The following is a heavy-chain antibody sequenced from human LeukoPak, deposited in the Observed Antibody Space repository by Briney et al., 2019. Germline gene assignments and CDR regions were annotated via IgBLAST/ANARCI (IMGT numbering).Heavy chain of an antibody. CDR3: AIPAPTGGTPIDY. Sequence: ASVKVSCKVSGYTLTELSMHWVRQAPGKGLEWMGGFDPEDGETIYAQKFQGRVTMTGDTSTDTAYMELSSLRSEDTAVYYCAIPAPTGGTPIDYWGQGTLVTVSS. D-gene: IGHD7-27*01. CDR1: GYTLTELS. CDR2: FDPEDGET. V-gene: IGHV1-24*01. J-gene: IGHJ4*02.